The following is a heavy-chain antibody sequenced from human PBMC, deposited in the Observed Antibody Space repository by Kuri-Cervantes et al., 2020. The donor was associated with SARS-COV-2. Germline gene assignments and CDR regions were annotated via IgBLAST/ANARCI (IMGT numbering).Heavy chain of an antibody. V-gene: IGHV3-23*01. J-gene: IGHJ4*02. D-gene: IGHD2/OR15-2a*01. Sequence: GWSLRLSCGPSGFTFGNFAMSWVRQAPGKGLQWVSTISVSGDSKYYADPVKGRFTISRDNSKNTLYLKMNSLRAEDTAVYYCAKDLSGVSASFFFHSWGQGTPVTVSS. CDR2: ISVSGDSK. CDR3: AKDLSGVSASFFFHS. CDR1: GFTFGNFA.